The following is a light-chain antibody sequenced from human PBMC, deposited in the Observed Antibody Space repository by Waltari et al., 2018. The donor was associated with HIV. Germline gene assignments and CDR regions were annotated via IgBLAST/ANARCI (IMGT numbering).Light chain of an antibody. CDR2: WGS. Sequence: DIVLTQSLHSLPVSLRERVTITCKSSSTVLSPSNNQNYLVWYQHKSRQSPKLIMKWGSARQSGVPDRFRGSGSETDFSLTISSLETEDAAVYYCQQFYAAPLTFGQGTRV. CDR3: QQFYAAPLT. CDR1: STVLSPSNNQNY. V-gene: IGKV4-1*01. J-gene: IGKJ3*01.